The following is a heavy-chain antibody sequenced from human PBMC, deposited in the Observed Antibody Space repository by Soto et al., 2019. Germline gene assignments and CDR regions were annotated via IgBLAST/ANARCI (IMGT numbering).Heavy chain of an antibody. CDR3: AKRLGNDVFDL. J-gene: IGHJ3*01. Sequence: QVQLVESGGDVVQPGTTLRLSCTASGFTFSSYGMHWIRQAPGKGPVWVAFISADGIEDYYTDSVKGRFTISRDTPKNKLYLQMKSLRPEDTAVYYCAKRLGNDVFDLWGQGTTFTVSS. V-gene: IGHV3-30*18. CDR1: GFTFSSYG. D-gene: IGHD3-9*01. CDR2: ISADGIED.